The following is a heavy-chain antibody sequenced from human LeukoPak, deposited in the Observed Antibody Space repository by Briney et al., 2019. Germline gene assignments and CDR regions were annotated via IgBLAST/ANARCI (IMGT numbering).Heavy chain of an antibody. CDR1: GGSFSGYY. Sequence: SETLSLTCAVYGGSFSGYYWSWIRQPAGKGLEYIGRIYASGSTNYNPSLKSRVTISVDTSKNQFSLKLTSVTAADTAVYYCARDRRHCTGGSCYSERHYNYYYYMDVWGKGTTVTISS. V-gene: IGHV4-4*07. CDR3: ARDRRHCTGGSCYSERHYNYYYYMDV. J-gene: IGHJ6*03. D-gene: IGHD2-15*01. CDR2: IYASGST.